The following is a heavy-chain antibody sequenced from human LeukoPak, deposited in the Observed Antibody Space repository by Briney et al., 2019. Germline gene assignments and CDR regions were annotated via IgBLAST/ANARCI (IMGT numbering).Heavy chain of an antibody. Sequence: GGSLRLSWAASGXIFSNYMMTWVRQAPGKGLEWVSTISSNGASTYYADSVKGRFTISRDNSKNTLYLQMSSLRAQDTAVYYCARYCSGSICYAGVDYWGQGTLVPVSS. V-gene: IGHV3-23*01. CDR1: GXIFSNYM. CDR3: ARYCSGSICYAGVDY. D-gene: IGHD2-2*01. J-gene: IGHJ4*02. CDR2: ISSNGAST.